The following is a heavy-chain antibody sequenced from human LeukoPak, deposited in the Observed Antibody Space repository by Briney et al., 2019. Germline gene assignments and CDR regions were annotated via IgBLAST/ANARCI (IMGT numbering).Heavy chain of an antibody. Sequence: GGSLRLSCAASGFTFSSYSMNWVRQAPGKGLEWVANIKQDGSEKYYVDSVKGRFTISRDNAKNSLYLQMNSLRAEDTAVYYCARDSYDYVWGSLKYFDYWGQGTLVTVSS. J-gene: IGHJ4*02. CDR1: GFTFSSYS. CDR3: ARDSYDYVWGSLKYFDY. V-gene: IGHV3-7*01. CDR2: IKQDGSEK. D-gene: IGHD3-16*01.